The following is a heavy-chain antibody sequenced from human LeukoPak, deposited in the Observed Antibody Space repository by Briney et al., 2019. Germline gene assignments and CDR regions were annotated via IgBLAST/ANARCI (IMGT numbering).Heavy chain of an antibody. D-gene: IGHD6-19*01. CDR2: IYYSGST. J-gene: IGHJ6*02. Sequence: SETLSLTCTVSGGSISSYYWSWIRQPPGKGLEWIGYIYYSGSTNYNPSLKSRVTISVDTSKNQFSLKLSSVTAADTVVYYCARAVASSPTRYYYYYYGMDVWGQGTTVTVSS. V-gene: IGHV4-59*01. CDR1: GGSISSYY. CDR3: ARAVASSPTRYYYYYYGMDV.